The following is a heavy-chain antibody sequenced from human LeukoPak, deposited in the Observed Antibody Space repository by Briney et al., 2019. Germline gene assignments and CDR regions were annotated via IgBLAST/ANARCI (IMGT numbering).Heavy chain of an antibody. Sequence: ASVKVSCKASGYTFTSYDINWVRQATGQGLEWMGWMNPNSGNTGYAQKFQGRVTMTRNTSISTAYMELSSLRSEDTAVYYCASGSSSYDAFDIWGQGTMVTVSS. CDR1: GYTFTSYD. V-gene: IGHV1-8*01. CDR2: MNPNSGNT. D-gene: IGHD6-13*01. J-gene: IGHJ3*02. CDR3: ASGSSSYDAFDI.